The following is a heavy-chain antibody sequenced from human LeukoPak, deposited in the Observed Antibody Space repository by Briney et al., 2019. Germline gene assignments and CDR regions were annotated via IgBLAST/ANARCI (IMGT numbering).Heavy chain of an antibody. V-gene: IGHV2-5*02. CDR2: IYWDDDK. J-gene: IGHJ5*02. D-gene: IGHD3-10*01. Sequence: SGPTLVNPTQTLTLTCTFSGFSLSTSGVGVGWIRQPPGKALEWLALIYWDDDKRYSPSLKSSLTITKDSSTNQVVLTMTNVDPVDTATYYCAHRRPSYYYGSGTYRWFDPWGQGTLVTVSS. CDR1: GFSLSTSGVG. CDR3: AHRRPSYYYGSGTYRWFDP.